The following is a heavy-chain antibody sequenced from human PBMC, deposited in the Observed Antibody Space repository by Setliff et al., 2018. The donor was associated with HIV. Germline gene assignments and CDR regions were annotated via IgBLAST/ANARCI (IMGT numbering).Heavy chain of an antibody. CDR1: SGSFTDYY. J-gene: IGHJ6*03. Sequence: SETLSLTCAVFSGSFTDYYWIWIRQPPGKGLEWIGEINHSGSTHYNPSLKSRFIISVDTSKNQFSLKVNSMTAADTAVYYCARGARLLAAYSDRWDYFYMAVWGKGTTVTVSS. D-gene: IGHD1-26*01. V-gene: IGHV4-34*01. CDR3: ARGARLLAAYSDRWDYFYMAV. CDR2: INHSGST.